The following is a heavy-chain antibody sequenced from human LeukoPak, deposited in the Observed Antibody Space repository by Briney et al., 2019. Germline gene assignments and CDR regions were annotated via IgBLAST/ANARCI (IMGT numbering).Heavy chain of an antibody. Sequence: GGSLRLSCAASGFNFGDSAMHWVRQAPGKGLEWVSGISWNSGGLHYADSVKGRFTISRDNAKRSLYLQMNSLRAEDTALYYCARDAVPAAPRDYWGQGTLVTVSS. CDR2: ISWNSGGL. J-gene: IGHJ4*02. V-gene: IGHV3-9*01. D-gene: IGHD2-2*01. CDR3: ARDAVPAAPRDY. CDR1: GFNFGDSA.